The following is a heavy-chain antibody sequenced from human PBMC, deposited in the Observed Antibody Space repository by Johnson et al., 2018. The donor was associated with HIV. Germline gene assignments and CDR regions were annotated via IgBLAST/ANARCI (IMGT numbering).Heavy chain of an antibody. Sequence: QVQLVESGGGLVKPGGSLRLSCAASGYTFSVYYMSWIRQAPGKGLEWVSYISSSGSTRYYADSVKGRFTISRDNAKNSLYLQMNSLRAEDTAVYYCARGTTGQYHYDAFDIWGQVTMVTVSS. V-gene: IGHV3-11*04. J-gene: IGHJ3*02. CDR3: ARGTTGQYHYDAFDI. CDR1: GYTFSVYY. CDR2: ISSSGSTR. D-gene: IGHD1-14*01.